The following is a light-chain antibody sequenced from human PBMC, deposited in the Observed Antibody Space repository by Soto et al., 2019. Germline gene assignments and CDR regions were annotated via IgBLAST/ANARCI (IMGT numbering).Light chain of an antibody. Sequence: QSALTQPASVSGSPGQSITISCTGTSSDVGGYNYVSWYQQHPGKAPKLMIYEVSNRPSGVSNRFSGSKSGNTASLTISGHQAEDEADYYCSSYTSSSTLEVFGTGTKVIVL. J-gene: IGLJ1*01. CDR2: EVS. V-gene: IGLV2-14*01. CDR3: SSYTSSSTLEV. CDR1: SSDVGGYNY.